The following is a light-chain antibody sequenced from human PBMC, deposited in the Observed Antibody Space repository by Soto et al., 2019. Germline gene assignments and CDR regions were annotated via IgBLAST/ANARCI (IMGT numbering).Light chain of an antibody. J-gene: IGKJ4*01. Sequence: DIQMTQSPSTLSASVGDRVTITCRASQSIRSWLAWYQQKPGKGPNLLIYKASTLEGGVPSRFSGSGSGTEFTRAIASLQPDDLATYYCQQYHIYPLTFGGGTEVEIK. CDR3: QQYHIYPLT. CDR2: KAS. V-gene: IGKV1-5*03. CDR1: QSIRSW.